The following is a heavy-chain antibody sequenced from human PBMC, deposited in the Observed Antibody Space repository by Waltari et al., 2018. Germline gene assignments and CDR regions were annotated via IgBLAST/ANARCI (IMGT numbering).Heavy chain of an antibody. CDR1: GYSRSTDYY. V-gene: IGHV4-38-2*01. CDR3: ARGQGY. Sequence: QVQLQESGPGLVRPSETLSLTCAVHGYSRSTDYYWVWIRQPPGKGLEWIGNIHHSGRTYYNPSLKSRVSISLDTSKNQFSLELSSLTADDTAVYYCARGQGYWGQGTLVTVSS. CDR2: IHHSGRT. J-gene: IGHJ4*02.